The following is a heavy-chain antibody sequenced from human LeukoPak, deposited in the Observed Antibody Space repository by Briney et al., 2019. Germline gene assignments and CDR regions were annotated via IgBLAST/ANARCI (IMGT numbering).Heavy chain of an antibody. D-gene: IGHD6-13*01. V-gene: IGHV3-23*01. CDR3: AKPEYSSSWPNYYFDC. J-gene: IGHJ4*02. CDR1: GFTFSSYS. Sequence: PGGSLRLSCAASGFTFSSYSMNWVRQAPGKGLEWVSVISGSGDDTYYADSVKGRFTISRDNSKNTLYLQMNSLRAEDTAVYYCAKPEYSSSWPNYYFDCWGQGTLVTVSS. CDR2: ISGSGDDT.